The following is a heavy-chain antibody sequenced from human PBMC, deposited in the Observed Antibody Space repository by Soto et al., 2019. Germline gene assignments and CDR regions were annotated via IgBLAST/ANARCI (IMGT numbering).Heavy chain of an antibody. CDR3: ARYDSGYGIYYYYYGMDV. D-gene: IGHD5-12*01. CDR1: GFTFSSYS. V-gene: IGHV3-21*01. Sequence: GGSPRLSCAASGFTFSSYSMNWVRQAPGKGLEWVSSISSSSSYIYYADSVKGRFTISRDNAKNSLYLQMNSLRAEDTAVYYCARYDSGYGIYYYYYGMDVWGQGTTVTVSS. CDR2: ISSSSSYI. J-gene: IGHJ6*02.